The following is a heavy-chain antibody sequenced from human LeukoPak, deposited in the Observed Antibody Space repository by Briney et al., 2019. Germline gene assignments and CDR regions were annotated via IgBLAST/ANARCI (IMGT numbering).Heavy chain of an antibody. V-gene: IGHV3-21*04. CDR3: AREDFGTTVTAVNWFDP. CDR1: GFTFSSYS. Sequence: GGSLRLSCAASGFTFSSYSMNWVRQAPGKGLEWVSSISSSSSYIYYADSVKGRFTISRDNAKNSLYLQMNSLRSEDTAVYYCAREDFGTTVTAVNWFDPWGQGTLVTVSS. CDR2: ISSSSSYI. J-gene: IGHJ5*02. D-gene: IGHD4-17*01.